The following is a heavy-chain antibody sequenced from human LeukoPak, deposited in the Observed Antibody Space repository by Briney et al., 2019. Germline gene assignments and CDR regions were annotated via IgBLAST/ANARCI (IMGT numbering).Heavy chain of an antibody. D-gene: IGHD5-18*01. CDR2: IYYSGNT. Sequence: SETLSLTCTVSGGSISNYYWSWIRQPPGKGLEWIGYIYYSGNTNYNPSLKSRVTISVDTSKNNFSLKMRSVTAADTAAYYCARMPTRGNSYGAHDYWGQGILVTVSS. CDR3: ARMPTRGNSYGAHDY. J-gene: IGHJ4*02. CDR1: GGSISNYY. V-gene: IGHV4-59*13.